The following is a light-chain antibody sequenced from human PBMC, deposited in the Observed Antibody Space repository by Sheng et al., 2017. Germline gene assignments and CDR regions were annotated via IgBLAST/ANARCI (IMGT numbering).Light chain of an antibody. V-gene: IGKV1-27*01. CDR1: QSISSW. J-gene: IGKJ3*01. CDR3: QKYNGAPXT. CDR2: AAS. Sequence: DIQMTQSPSTLSASVGDRVTITCRASQSISSWLAWYQQKPGKVPKLLIYAASTLQSGVSSRFSGSGSGTDYTLTIGSLQPEDVATYYCQKYNGAPXTFGPGTKVDIK.